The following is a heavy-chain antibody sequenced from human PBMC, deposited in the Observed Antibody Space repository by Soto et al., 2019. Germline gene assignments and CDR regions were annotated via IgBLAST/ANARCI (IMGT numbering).Heavy chain of an antibody. D-gene: IGHD6-19*01. CDR1: GFTFSSYA. V-gene: IGHV3-23*01. CDR3: AKAWGWQWLGTFDY. CDR2: ISGSGGST. Sequence: GESLKISCAASGFTFSSYAMSWVRQAPGKGLEWVSAISGSGGSTYYADSVKGRFTISRDNSKNTLYLQMNSLRAEDTAVYYCAKAWGWQWLGTFDYWGQGTLVTVSS. J-gene: IGHJ4*02.